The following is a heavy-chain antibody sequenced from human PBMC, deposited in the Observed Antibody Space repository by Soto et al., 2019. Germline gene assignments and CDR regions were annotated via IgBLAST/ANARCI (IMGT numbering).Heavy chain of an antibody. CDR1: GGSISSSSYY. Sequence: PSETLSLTCTVSGGSISSSSYYWGWIRQPPGKGLEWIGSIYYSGSTYYNPSLKSRVIISVDTSKNQFSLKLSSVTAADTAVYYCARLRRRYSPGKGYYYYGMDVWGQGTTVTVSS. CDR2: IYYSGST. J-gene: IGHJ6*02. V-gene: IGHV4-39*01. D-gene: IGHD5-18*01. CDR3: ARLRRRYSPGKGYYYYGMDV.